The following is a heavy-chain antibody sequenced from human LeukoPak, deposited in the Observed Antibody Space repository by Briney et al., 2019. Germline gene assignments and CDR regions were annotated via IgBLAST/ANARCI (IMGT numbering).Heavy chain of an antibody. D-gene: IGHD2-2*01. V-gene: IGHV4-34*01. J-gene: IGHJ6*04. Sequence: SETLSLTCAVYGGSFSGYYWSWIRQPPGKGLEWIGEINHSGSTNYNPSLKSRVTKSVDTSKNQFSLKLSSVTAADTAVYYCASAPGYCSSTSCYAMSYYYYYGMDVWGKGTTVTVSS. CDR1: GGSFSGYY. CDR3: ASAPGYCSSTSCYAMSYYYYYGMDV. CDR2: INHSGST.